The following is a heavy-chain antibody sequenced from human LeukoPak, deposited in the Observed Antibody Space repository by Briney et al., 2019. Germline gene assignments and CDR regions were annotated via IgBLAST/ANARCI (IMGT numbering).Heavy chain of an antibody. CDR3: ARVVAGSVYKSGMDV. CDR1: GFTFSTYV. D-gene: IGHD6-19*01. J-gene: IGHJ6*02. Sequence: GEPLKISCAASGFTFSTYVMHGVRQAPGKGLQWVAVILYDGSNKYYADSVKGRFIISRDNSKNTLYLQMNSLTAEDTAVYYCARVVAGSVYKSGMDVWGQGTTVTVSS. V-gene: IGHV3-30*01. CDR2: ILYDGSNK.